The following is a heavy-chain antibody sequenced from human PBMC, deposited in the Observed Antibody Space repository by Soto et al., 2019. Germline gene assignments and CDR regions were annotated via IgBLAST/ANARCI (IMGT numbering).Heavy chain of an antibody. J-gene: IGHJ3*02. V-gene: IGHV4-59*08. Sequence: QVQLQESGPGLVKPSETLSLTCTVSGGSISSYYWSWIRQPPGKGLEWIGYIYYSGSTNNNPSLKSRFHISVYTSKNQFSLQLSSVTAADTAVYYCAIRSGVAFDIWGQGTMVTVSS. CDR3: AIRSGVAFDI. CDR2: IYYSGST. D-gene: IGHD3-10*01. CDR1: GGSISSYY.